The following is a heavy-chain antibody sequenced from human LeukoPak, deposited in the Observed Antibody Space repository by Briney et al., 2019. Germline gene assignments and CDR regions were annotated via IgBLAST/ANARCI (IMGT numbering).Heavy chain of an antibody. CDR2: ISWNSGSI. CDR1: GFTFDDYA. CDR3: AKGRGFDP. Sequence: PGWSLRLSCAASGFTFDDYAMHWVRQAPGKGLEWVSGISWNSGSIGYADSVKGRFTISRDNAKNSLYLQMNSLRAEDTALYYCAKGRGFDPWGQGTLVTVSS. V-gene: IGHV3-9*01. J-gene: IGHJ5*02.